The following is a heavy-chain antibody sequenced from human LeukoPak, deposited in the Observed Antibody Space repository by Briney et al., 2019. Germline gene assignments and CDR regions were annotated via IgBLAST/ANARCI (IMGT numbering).Heavy chain of an antibody. D-gene: IGHD3-10*01. CDR3: ARDNYYRSGIQSY. CDR2: IYHSGST. J-gene: IGHJ4*02. CDR1: GYSISSGYY. Sequence: PSETLSLTCTVSGYSISSGYYWGWIRQPPGKGLEWIGSIYHSGSTYYNPSLKSRVTISVDTSKNQFSLKLSSVTAADTAVYYCARDNYYRSGIQSYWGQGTLVTVSS. V-gene: IGHV4-38-2*02.